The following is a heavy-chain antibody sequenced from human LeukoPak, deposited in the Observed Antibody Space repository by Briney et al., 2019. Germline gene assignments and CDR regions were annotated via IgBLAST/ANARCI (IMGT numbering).Heavy chain of an antibody. CDR2: ISDGGRAT. V-gene: IGHV3-7*03. J-gene: IGHJ5*02. CDR3: TRENYVPDS. Sequence: QSGGSLRLSCAASGYRFSLYWMSWVRQTPGKGLEWVASISDGGRATHYGDSVRGRFTISRDDARNSLFLQMNGLRADDTAVYYCTRENYVPDSWGQGTLVTVSS. D-gene: IGHD3-10*02. CDR1: GYRFSLYW.